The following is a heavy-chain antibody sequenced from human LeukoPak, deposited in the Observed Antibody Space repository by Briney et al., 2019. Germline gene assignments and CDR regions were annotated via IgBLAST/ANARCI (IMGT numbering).Heavy chain of an antibody. CDR2: IRYDGSNE. CDR1: GFSFSNFD. V-gene: IGHV3-33*01. CDR3: ARDGYGMDV. Sequence: SGGSLRLSSAASGFSFSNFDMHWVRQAPGKGLDWVAVIRYDGSNEYYADSVKGRFTISRDNSKNTVYLQMNSLRVEDTAVYYCARDGYGMDVWGPGTTVTVSS. J-gene: IGHJ6*02.